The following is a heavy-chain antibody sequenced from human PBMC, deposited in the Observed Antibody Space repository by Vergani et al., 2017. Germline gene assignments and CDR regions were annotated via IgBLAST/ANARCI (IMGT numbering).Heavy chain of an antibody. V-gene: IGHV4-39*01. J-gene: IGHJ4*02. CDR3: ARQRWGTAMVTFIDY. CDR2: IYYSGST. D-gene: IGHD5-18*01. CDR1: GGSISSSSYY. Sequence: QLQLQESGPGLVKPSETLSLTCTVSGGSISSSSYYWGWIRQPPGKGLEWIGSIYYSGSTYYNPSLKSRVTISVDTSKNQFSLKLGSVTAADTAVYYCARQRWGTAMVTFIDYWGQGTLVTVSS.